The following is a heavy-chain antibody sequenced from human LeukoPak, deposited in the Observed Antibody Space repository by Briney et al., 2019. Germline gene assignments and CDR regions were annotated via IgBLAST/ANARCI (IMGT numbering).Heavy chain of an antibody. D-gene: IGHD3-10*01. CDR3: ASKAYGLGSNFIGAIDY. Sequence: PGGSLRLSCAASGFTFSSYAIHWVRQAPGKGLEWVTVISNDGSKKSYADSVKGRFTISRDNAKNSLYLQMNSLRAEDTAVYYCASKAYGLGSNFIGAIDYWGQGTLVTVSS. CDR2: ISNDGSKK. J-gene: IGHJ4*02. CDR1: GFTFSSYA. V-gene: IGHV3-30*07.